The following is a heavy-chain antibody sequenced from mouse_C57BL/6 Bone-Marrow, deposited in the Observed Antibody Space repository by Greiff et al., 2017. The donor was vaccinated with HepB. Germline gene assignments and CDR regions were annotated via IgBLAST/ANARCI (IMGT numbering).Heavy chain of an antibody. Sequence: EVKLVESGGGLVKPGGSLKLSCAASGFTFSDYGMHWVRQAPEKGLEWVAYISSGSSTIYYADTVKGRFTISRDNAKNTLFLQMTGLRSEDTAMYYCARYPYYSNFAWFAYWGQGTLVTVSA. CDR1: GFTFSDYG. CDR3: ARYPYYSNFAWFAY. J-gene: IGHJ3*01. CDR2: ISSGSSTI. V-gene: IGHV5-17*01. D-gene: IGHD2-5*01.